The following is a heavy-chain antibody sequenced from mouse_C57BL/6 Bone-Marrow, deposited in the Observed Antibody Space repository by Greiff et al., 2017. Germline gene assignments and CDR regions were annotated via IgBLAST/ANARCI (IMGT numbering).Heavy chain of an antibody. V-gene: IGHV5-9*04. D-gene: IGHD2-3*01. J-gene: IGHJ3*01. CDR2: ISGGGGNT. CDR1: GFTFTSYT. CDR3: ARRWDDGYPWFAY. Sequence: DVKLVEPGGGLVKPGGSLKLSCAASGFTFTSYTMSWVRQTPGKRLEWVANISGGGGNTNYPDSVKGRYTITRDNATNTAYLQMSSLRSEDTAVYYCARRWDDGYPWFAYWGQGTLVTVSA.